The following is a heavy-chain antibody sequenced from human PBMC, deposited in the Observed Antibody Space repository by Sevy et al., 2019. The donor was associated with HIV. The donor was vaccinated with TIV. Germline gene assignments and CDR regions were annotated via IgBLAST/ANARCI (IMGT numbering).Heavy chain of an antibody. Sequence: GESLKISCAASGFTFNSYAMHWVRQAPGKGLEWVAVISKDGRTKYYAESVKGRFTISRDNSKNTLYLQMNSLRAEDTAVYYCVKVAGSGTYYSGDFDYWGQGTLVTVSS. J-gene: IGHJ4*02. V-gene: IGHV3-30*18. CDR2: ISKDGRTK. D-gene: IGHD3-10*01. CDR3: VKVAGSGTYYSGDFDY. CDR1: GFTFNSYA.